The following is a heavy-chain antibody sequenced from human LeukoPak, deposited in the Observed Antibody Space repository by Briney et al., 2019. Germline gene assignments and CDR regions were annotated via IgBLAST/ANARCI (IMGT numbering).Heavy chain of an antibody. CDR1: GFTFDDYA. CDR3: ARSPIPAAPWWDFDP. Sequence: PGGSLRLSCAASGFTFDDYAMHWVRQAPGKGLEWVSGISWNSGSIGYADSVKGRFTISRDNAKNTLYLHMNSLRGEDTAVYYCARSPIPAAPWWDFDPWGQGTLVTVSS. J-gene: IGHJ5*02. D-gene: IGHD2-2*01. V-gene: IGHV3-9*01. CDR2: ISWNSGSI.